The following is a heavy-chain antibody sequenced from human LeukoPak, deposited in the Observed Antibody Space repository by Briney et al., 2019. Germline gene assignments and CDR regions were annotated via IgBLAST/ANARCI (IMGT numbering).Heavy chain of an antibody. V-gene: IGHV3-74*01. D-gene: IGHD3-3*01. CDR3: ARGGYYGSGRYYFDS. CDR2: IKSDGSNT. J-gene: IGHJ4*02. Sequence: GGSLRLSCVGSGFTFNSYGMHWVRQAPGKGLVWVSRIKSDGSNTNYADSVKGRFTISRDNAKNTLHLQMNSLRAEDTAVYYCARGGYYGSGRYYFDSWGQGTLVTVSS. CDR1: GFTFNSYG.